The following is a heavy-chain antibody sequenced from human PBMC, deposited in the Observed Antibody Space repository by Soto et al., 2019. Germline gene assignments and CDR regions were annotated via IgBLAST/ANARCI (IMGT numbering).Heavy chain of an antibody. CDR1: GFIFSSFG. Sequence: GSLRLSCAASGFIFSSFGMHWVRQAPGKGLEWVAHIWYDGSNTYYADSVKGRFTISRDNSRNTLYLQMNSLRAEDTAVYHCVRDLLGSGGHFDYWGQGTPVT. V-gene: IGHV3-33*01. D-gene: IGHD7-27*01. J-gene: IGHJ4*02. CDR2: IWYDGSNT. CDR3: VRDLLGSGGHFDY.